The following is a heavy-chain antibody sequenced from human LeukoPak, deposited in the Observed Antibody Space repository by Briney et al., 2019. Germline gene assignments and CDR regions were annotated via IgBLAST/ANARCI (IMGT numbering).Heavy chain of an antibody. Sequence: GGSLRLSCAASGFTFSSYAMNWVRQAPGRGLEWVSGFSGSGGTTYYADSVKGRFTISRDNSKNTLYLQMNSLRADDTAVYYCANGNRCTSPNCLGYYYFYMDVWGEGTTVTVSS. J-gene: IGHJ6*03. CDR1: GFTFSSYA. V-gene: IGHV3-23*01. CDR2: FSGSGGTT. D-gene: IGHD2-8*01. CDR3: ANGNRCTSPNCLGYYYFYMDV.